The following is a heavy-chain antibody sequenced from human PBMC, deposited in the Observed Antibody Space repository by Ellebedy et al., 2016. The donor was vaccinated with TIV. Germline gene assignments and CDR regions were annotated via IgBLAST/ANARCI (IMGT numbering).Heavy chain of an antibody. D-gene: IGHD3-3*01. CDR1: GGSISSSSYY. Sequence: SETLSLXXTVSGGSISSSSYYWGWIRQPPGKGLEWIGEINHSGSTNYNPSLKSRVTISVDTSKNQFSLKLSSVTAADTAVYYCARGYLLRFLEWLSTPTYYYYGMDGWGQGTTVTVSS. CDR3: ARGYLLRFLEWLSTPTYYYYGMDG. CDR2: INHSGST. V-gene: IGHV4-39*07. J-gene: IGHJ6*02.